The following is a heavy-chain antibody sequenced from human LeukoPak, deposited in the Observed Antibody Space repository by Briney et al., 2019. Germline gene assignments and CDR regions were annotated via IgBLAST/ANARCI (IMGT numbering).Heavy chain of an antibody. V-gene: IGHV3-23*01. CDR1: GFTISSNA. J-gene: IGHJ4*02. CDR3: AKYLLCGGYFDY. Sequence: GGSLRLSCAASGFTISSNAMSWVRQAPGEGLEWVSAISGSGGSTYYADSVKGRFTISRDNSKNTLYLQMNSLRAEDTAVYYCAKYLLCGGYFDYWGQGTLVAVSS. CDR2: ISGSGGST.